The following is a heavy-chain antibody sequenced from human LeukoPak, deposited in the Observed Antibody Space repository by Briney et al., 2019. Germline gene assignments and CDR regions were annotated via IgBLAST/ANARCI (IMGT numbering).Heavy chain of an antibody. V-gene: IGHV1-18*01. CDR1: GYTFTSYG. CDR2: ISAYNGNT. J-gene: IGHJ4*02. CDR3: ARVSYYYDSSGYLEVSLVSYFDY. Sequence: ASVKVSCKASGYTFTSYGISWVRQAPGQGLEWMGWISAYNGNTNYAQKLQGRVTMTTDTSTSTAYMELRSLRSDDTAVYYCARVSYYYDSSGYLEVSLVSYFDYWGQGTLVTVSS. D-gene: IGHD3-22*01.